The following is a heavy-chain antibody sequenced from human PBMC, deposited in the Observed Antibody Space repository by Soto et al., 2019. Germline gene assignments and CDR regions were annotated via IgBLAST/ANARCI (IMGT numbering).Heavy chain of an antibody. J-gene: IGHJ5*02. V-gene: IGHV3-11*01. CDR1: GFTFSDYS. Sequence: QVQLVESGGGLVKPGGSLILSCAASGFTFSDYSMNWIRQAPGKGLEWGSYIRSTGNTIYYADSVKGRFTISRDTANNSLHLQMSSLRADDTAVYYCARGSIGFLKGGWFDPWGQGTLVTVSS. CDR2: IRSTGNTI. D-gene: IGHD6-25*01. CDR3: ARGSIGFLKGGWFDP.